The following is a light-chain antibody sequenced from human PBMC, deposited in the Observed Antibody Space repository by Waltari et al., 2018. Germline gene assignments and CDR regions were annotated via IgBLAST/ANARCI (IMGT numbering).Light chain of an antibody. CDR1: LTAVGAYNY. CDR2: GVH. J-gene: IGLJ2*01. CDR3: CSYAGDYKVV. V-gene: IGLV2-11*01. Sequence: QSALTQPRSVSGSPGQSVTIPCTGTLTAVGAYNYVSWYQQHPGRAPKLRIYGVHERPSGGPDRFSGSKSATTASLTISGLQAEDEADYFCCSYAGDYKVVFGGGTKLTVL.